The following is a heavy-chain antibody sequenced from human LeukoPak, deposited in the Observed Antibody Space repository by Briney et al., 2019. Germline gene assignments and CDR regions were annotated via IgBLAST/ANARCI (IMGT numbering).Heavy chain of an antibody. CDR2: INGNGGST. J-gene: IGHJ6*03. Sequence: GGSLRVSCAASGFTFSNYAMSWVRQAPGKGLEWVSGINGNGGSTYNADSVKGRFTISRDNSKNTLYLQMNSLKTEDTAVYYCTTLLYSSGWSYYYYYYMDVWGKGTTVTVSS. CDR3: TTLLYSSGWSYYYYYYMDV. CDR1: GFTFSNYA. V-gene: IGHV3-23*01. D-gene: IGHD6-19*01.